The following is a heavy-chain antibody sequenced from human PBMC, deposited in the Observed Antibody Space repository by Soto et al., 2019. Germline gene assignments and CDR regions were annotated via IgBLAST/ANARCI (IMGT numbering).Heavy chain of an antibody. CDR3: AREHEYEFHFDD. CDR2: IYYSGST. CDR1: GCSVSSGSYY. D-gene: IGHD2-2*01. J-gene: IGHJ4*01. V-gene: IGHV4-61*01. Sequence: PSETLSLTCTVSGCSVSSGSYYWSWIGQPPGKGLEWIGYIYYSGSTNYNPSLKSRVTISVDTSKNQFSLKLSSVTAADTAVYYGAREHEYEFHFDDWGQGTMVTVSS.